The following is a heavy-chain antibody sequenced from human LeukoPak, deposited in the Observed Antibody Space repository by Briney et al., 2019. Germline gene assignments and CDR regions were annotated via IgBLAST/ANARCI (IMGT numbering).Heavy chain of an antibody. CDR1: GGSFSGYY. Sequence: PSETLSLTCAVYGGSFSGYYWSWIRQPPGKGLEWIGYIYYSGSTYYNPSLKSRVTISVDTSKNQFSLRLSSVTAADTAVYYCARASARWYYYGMDVWGQGTTVTVSS. J-gene: IGHJ6*02. CDR2: IYYSGST. D-gene: IGHD2-15*01. V-gene: IGHV4-30-4*08. CDR3: ARASARWYYYGMDV.